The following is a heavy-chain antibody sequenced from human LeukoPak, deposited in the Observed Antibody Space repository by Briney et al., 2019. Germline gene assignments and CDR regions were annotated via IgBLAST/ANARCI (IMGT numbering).Heavy chain of an antibody. CDR2: INPNSGGT. V-gene: IGHV1-2*04. J-gene: IGHJ4*02. D-gene: IGHD3-9*01. CDR1: GYTFTGYY. Sequence: ASVKVSCKASGYTFTGYYMHWVRQAPGQGLEWMGWINPNSGGTNYAQKFQGWVTMTRDTSISTAYMELSRLRSDDTAVYHCARADDILTGYRHFDYWGQGTLVTVSS. CDR3: ARADDILTGYRHFDY.